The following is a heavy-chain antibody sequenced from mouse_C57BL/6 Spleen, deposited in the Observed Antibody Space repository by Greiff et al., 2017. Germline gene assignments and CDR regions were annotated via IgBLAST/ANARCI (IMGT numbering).Heavy chain of an antibody. CDR3: ARKGHSNAFGC. V-gene: IGHV1-69*01. D-gene: IGHD2-5*01. CDR1: GYTFTSYW. J-gene: IGHJ2*01. Sequence: QVQLQQPGAELVMPGASVKLSCKASGYTFTSYWMHWVKQRPGQGLEWIGEIDPSDSYTNYNQKFKGKSTLTVDKSSSTAYMQLSSLTSEDSAVYYCARKGHSNAFGCWGQGTTLTVSS. CDR2: IDPSDSYT.